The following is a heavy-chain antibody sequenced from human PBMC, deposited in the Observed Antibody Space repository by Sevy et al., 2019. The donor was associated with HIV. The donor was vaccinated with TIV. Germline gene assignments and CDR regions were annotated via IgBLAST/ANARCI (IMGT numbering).Heavy chain of an antibody. CDR1: GFTFNNAW. D-gene: IGHD3-22*01. CDR2: IKSKTDGGTT. CDR3: TTDYYFDSSGFNHGGDY. Sequence: GGSLRLSCAASGFTFNNAWMNWVHQAPGKGLEWVGRIKSKTDGGTTDYAAPVKGRFTISRDDSKNKLYLQMNSLKTEDTAVYYCTTDYYFDSSGFNHGGDYWGQGTLVTVSS. J-gene: IGHJ4*02. V-gene: IGHV3-15*07.